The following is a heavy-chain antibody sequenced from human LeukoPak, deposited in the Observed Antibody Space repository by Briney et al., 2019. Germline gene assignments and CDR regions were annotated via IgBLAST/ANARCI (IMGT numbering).Heavy chain of an antibody. D-gene: IGHD3-9*01. V-gene: IGHV1-18*01. CDR3: ARVQEAPYDILTGYYNT. Sequence: ASVKVSCKAPGYTFTSYGISWVRQAPGQGLEWMGWISAYNGNTNYAQKLQGRVTMTTDTSTSTAYMELRSLRSGDTAVYYCARVQEAPYDILTGYYNTWGQGTLVTVSS. J-gene: IGHJ5*02. CDR1: GYTFTSYG. CDR2: ISAYNGNT.